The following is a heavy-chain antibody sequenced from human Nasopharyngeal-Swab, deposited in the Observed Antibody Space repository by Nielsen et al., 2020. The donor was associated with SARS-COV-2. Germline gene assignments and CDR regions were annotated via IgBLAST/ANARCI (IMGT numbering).Heavy chain of an antibody. CDR2: IIPIFGIA. CDR1: GGTFSSYA. V-gene: IGHV1-69*10. Sequence: SVKVSCKASGGTFSSYAISWVRQAPGQGLEWMGGIIPIFGIANYAQKFQGRVTITADKSTSTAYMELSSLRSEDTAVYYCARVPDIVATYFDYWGQGTLVTVSS. CDR3: ARVPDIVATYFDY. D-gene: IGHD5-12*01. J-gene: IGHJ4*02.